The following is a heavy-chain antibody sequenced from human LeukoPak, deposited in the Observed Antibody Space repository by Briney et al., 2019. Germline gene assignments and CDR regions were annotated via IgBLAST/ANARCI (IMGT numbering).Heavy chain of an antibody. CDR1: GGSISSYY. D-gene: IGHD6-13*01. J-gene: IGHJ4*02. CDR2: IYYSGST. Sequence: PSETLSLTCTVSGGSISSYYWSWIRQPPGKGLEWIGYIYYSGSTNYNPSLKSRVTISVDTSKKQFSLKLSAVTAADTAVYYCARDLGSWYYYNVDYWGQGTLVTVSS. V-gene: IGHV4-59*01. CDR3: ARDLGSWYYYNVDY.